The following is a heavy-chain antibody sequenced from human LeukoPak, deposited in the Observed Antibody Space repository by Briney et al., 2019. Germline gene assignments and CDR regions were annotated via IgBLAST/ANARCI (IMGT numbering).Heavy chain of an antibody. Sequence: SETLSLTCTVSGGSISSYYWSWIRQPPGKGLEWIGYIYYSGSTNYNPSLKSRVTISVDTSKNQFSLKLSSVTAADTAVYYCARDPYRIAAAGCSDIWGQGTMVTVSS. CDR2: IYYSGST. V-gene: IGHV4-59*01. J-gene: IGHJ3*02. D-gene: IGHD6-13*01. CDR1: GGSISSYY. CDR3: ARDPYRIAAAGCSDI.